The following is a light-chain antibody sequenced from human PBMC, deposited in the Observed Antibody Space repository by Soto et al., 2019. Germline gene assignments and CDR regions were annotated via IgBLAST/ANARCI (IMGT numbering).Light chain of an antibody. CDR3: SSYTGTVAYV. CDR1: SSDVGAYDY. CDR2: EVS. V-gene: IGLV2-14*03. Sequence: QSVLTQPASVSGSPGQSITISCTGTSSDVGAYDYVSWYQQHPDKAPKLMIYEVSNRPSGVSNRFSGSKSVNTATLTISGLQADDEADYYCSSYTGTVAYVXGTGTKVTVL. J-gene: IGLJ1*01.